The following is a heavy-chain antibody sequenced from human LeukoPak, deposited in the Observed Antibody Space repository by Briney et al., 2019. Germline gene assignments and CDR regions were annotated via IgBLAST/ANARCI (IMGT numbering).Heavy chain of an antibody. V-gene: IGHV1-18*01. J-gene: IGHJ4*02. Sequence: ASVKVSCKASGYTFTSYGISWVRQAPGQGLEWMGWISAYNGNTNYAQKLQGRVTMTTDTSTSTAYMELRSLRSDDTAVYYCARGRYYSILTTYTPPNYWGQGTLVTVSS. CDR1: GYTFTSYG. CDR2: ISAYNGNT. D-gene: IGHD3-9*01. CDR3: ARGRYYSILTTYTPPNY.